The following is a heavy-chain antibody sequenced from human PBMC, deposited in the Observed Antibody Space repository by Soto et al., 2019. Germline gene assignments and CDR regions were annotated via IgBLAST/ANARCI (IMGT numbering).Heavy chain of an antibody. CDR3: ARELSGSYLVLGQYYFDY. Sequence: EVQLVESGGGLVQPGGSLRLSCAASGFTFSSYSMNWVRQAPGKGLEWVSCISSSSSTIYYADSVKGRFTISRDNAKNSLYLQMNSLRDEDTAVYYCARELSGSYLVLGQYYFDYWGQGTLVTVSS. V-gene: IGHV3-48*02. D-gene: IGHD1-26*01. CDR1: GFTFSSYS. J-gene: IGHJ4*02. CDR2: ISSSSSTI.